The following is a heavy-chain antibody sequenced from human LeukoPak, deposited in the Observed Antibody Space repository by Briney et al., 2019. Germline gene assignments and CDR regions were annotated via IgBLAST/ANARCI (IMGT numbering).Heavy chain of an antibody. CDR1: GFTFDDYA. J-gene: IGHJ6*02. CDR2: ISWNSGSI. D-gene: IGHD1-14*01. Sequence: PGGSLRLSCAASGFTFDDYAMHWVRQAPGKGLEWVSGISWNSGSIGYADSVKGRFTISRDNANNSLYLQMNSLRAEDTALYYCAKDGRQGYNRRGSGMDVWGQGTTVTVSS. CDR3: AKDGRQGYNRRGSGMDV. V-gene: IGHV3-9*01.